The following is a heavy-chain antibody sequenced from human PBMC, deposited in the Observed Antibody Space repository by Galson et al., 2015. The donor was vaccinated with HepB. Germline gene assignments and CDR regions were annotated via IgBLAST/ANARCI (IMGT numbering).Heavy chain of an antibody. CDR2: ISYDGSNK. D-gene: IGHD3-16*01. Sequence: SLRLSCAASGFTFSSYAMHWVRQAPGEGLEWVAVISYDGSNKYYADSVKGRFTISRDNSKNTLYLQMNSLRAEDTAVYYCAKGPRYAIYYYFDYWGQGTLVTVSS. V-gene: IGHV3-30-3*01. CDR3: AKGPRYAIYYYFDY. CDR1: GFTFSSYA. J-gene: IGHJ4*02.